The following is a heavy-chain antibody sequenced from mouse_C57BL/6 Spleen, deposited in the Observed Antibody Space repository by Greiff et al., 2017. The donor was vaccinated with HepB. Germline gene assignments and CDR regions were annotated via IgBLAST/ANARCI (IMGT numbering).Heavy chain of an antibody. J-gene: IGHJ4*01. V-gene: IGHV1-18*01. CDR2: INPNNGGT. CDR3: ARRIYYGHYYAMDY. CDR1: GYTFTDYN. D-gene: IGHD2-1*01. Sequence: VQLQQSGPELVKPGASVKIPCKASGYTFTDYNMDWVKQSHGKSLEWIGDINPNNGGTIYNQKFKGKATLTVDKSSSTAYMELRSLTSEDTAVYYCARRIYYGHYYAMDYWGQGTSVTVSS.